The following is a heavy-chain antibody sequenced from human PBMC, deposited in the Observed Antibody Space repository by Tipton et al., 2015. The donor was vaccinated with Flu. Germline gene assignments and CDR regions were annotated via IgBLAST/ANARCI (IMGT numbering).Heavy chain of an antibody. D-gene: IGHD3-10*01. J-gene: IGHJ6*02. V-gene: IGHV4-31*03. CDR3: ARAGESGSGIYYYHGMDV. CDR2: IYYSGSI. Sequence: LRLSCSVSGGSISSGDYCWSWSRQHPGKGLEWIGNIYYSGSIDYNPSLKSRVTISVDTSKNQFSLKLSSVTAADTAVYYCARAGESGSGIYYYHGMDVWGQGTTVTVSS. CDR1: GGSISSGDYC.